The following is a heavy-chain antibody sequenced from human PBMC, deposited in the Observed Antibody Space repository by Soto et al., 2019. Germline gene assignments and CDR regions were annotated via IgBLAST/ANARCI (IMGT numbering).Heavy chain of an antibody. Sequence: QLQLQESGPGLVKPSETLSLTCTVSGGSISSSSYYWGWIRQPPGKGLEWIGGVYYSGSTYYNPSLNSRVSLSVDPSKNQFSLKLSSVTAAGPAVYYCAACNRWKGDAFDIWGEGTMVTVSS. CDR1: GGSISSSSYY. CDR3: AACNRWKGDAFDI. J-gene: IGHJ3*02. D-gene: IGHD1-1*01. V-gene: IGHV4-39*01. CDR2: VYYSGST.